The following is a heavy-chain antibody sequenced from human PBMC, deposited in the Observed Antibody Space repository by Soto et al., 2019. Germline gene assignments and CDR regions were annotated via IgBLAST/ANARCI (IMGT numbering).Heavy chain of an antibody. CDR2: IYYSGST. CDR3: ATQEVGGSYVYTFDP. Sequence: QLHLRESGPGLVKPSETLSLTCTVSGGSITSSSYYWGWIRQPPGKGLEWIGSIYYSGSTYYNPSLKCRVTIAVDTSKHQFSLKLSSVTAADTAVYYCATQEVGGSYVYTFDPWGQGTLVTVSS. J-gene: IGHJ5*02. V-gene: IGHV4-39*01. D-gene: IGHD1-26*01. CDR1: GGSITSSSYY.